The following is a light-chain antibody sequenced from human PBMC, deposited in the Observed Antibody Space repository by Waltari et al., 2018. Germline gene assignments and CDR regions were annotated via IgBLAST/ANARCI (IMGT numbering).Light chain of an antibody. CDR3: QMYVRLPVT. Sequence: SCRASGSVSKYLAWYQQRPGQAPRLLIYAASNSATGIPDRFSCSGSGTDFSLTISRLEPEDFAVYYCQMYVRLPVTFGQGTKVEIK. V-gene: IGKV3-20*01. J-gene: IGKJ1*01. CDR1: GSVSKY. CDR2: AAS.